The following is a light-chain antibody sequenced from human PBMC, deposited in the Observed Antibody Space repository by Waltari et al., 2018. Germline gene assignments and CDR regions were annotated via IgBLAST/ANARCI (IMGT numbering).Light chain of an antibody. CDR3: MQTLRLPSFS. CDR2: EAS. V-gene: IGKV2D-29*01. J-gene: IGKJ4*01. CDR1: ERLRRSDGKTY. Sequence: VVTQAPLSMSVTPGQPASMSCKSRERLRRSDGKTYLYWYLPKPGQPPRLLIYEASKRFSGVPDRFSGSGSGTDFTLRISRVEAEDVGVYYCMQTLRLPSFSFGGGTKVEIK.